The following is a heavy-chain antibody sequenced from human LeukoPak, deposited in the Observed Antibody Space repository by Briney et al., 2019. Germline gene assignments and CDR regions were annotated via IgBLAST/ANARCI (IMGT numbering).Heavy chain of an antibody. D-gene: IGHD5-12*01. CDR3: AKDSPVATI. V-gene: IGHV3-23*01. J-gene: IGHJ3*02. CDR1: GFSFTNYG. CDR2: ITASGDGT. Sequence: GGSLGLSCAASGFSFTNYGMSWVRQAPGKGLEWVSAITASGDGTYYADSVQGRFTISRDNSKNTLSLQMNSLRAEDTAVYYCAKDSPVATIWGQGTMVTVSP.